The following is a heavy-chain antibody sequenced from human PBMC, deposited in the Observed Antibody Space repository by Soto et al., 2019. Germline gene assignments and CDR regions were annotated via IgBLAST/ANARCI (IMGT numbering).Heavy chain of an antibody. CDR1: GYTFTGCY. D-gene: IGHD4-17*01. V-gene: IGHV1-2*04. CDR3: ARVPRSERCAFDI. Sequence: ATVKVSCKASGYTFTGCYMHWVRQAPGQGLEWMGWINPNSGGTNYAQKFQGWVTMTRDTSISTAYMELSRLRSDDTAVYYCARVPRSERCAFDIWGKGKMVTVSS. CDR2: INPNSGGT. J-gene: IGHJ3*02.